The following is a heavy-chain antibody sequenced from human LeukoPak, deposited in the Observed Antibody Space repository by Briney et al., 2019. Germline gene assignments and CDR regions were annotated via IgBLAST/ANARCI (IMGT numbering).Heavy chain of an antibody. V-gene: IGHV1-2*02. CDR1: GYTFTGYY. Sequence: ASVKVSCKASGYTFTGYYTHWVRQAPGQGLEWMGWINPNSGGTNYAQKFQGRVTMTRDTSISTAYMELSRLRSDDTAVYYCARSTYYYGSGSPYYFDYWGQGTLVTVSS. J-gene: IGHJ4*02. D-gene: IGHD3-10*01. CDR2: INPNSGGT. CDR3: ARSTYYYGSGSPYYFDY.